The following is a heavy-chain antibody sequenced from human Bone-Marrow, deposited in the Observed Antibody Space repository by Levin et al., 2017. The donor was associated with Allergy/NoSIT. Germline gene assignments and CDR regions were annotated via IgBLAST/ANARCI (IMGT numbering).Heavy chain of an antibody. J-gene: IGHJ4*02. Sequence: GESLKISCVTSGFTFSNYWMSWVRQAPGKGPEWVANIKRDGSERYYVDSVKGRFTISRDNVKSSLYLQMDSLRAEDTAVYYCTADPNSAIWVNLGQGTLVTVSS. D-gene: IGHD2/OR15-2a*01. CDR1: GFTFSNYW. CDR2: IKRDGSER. CDR3: TADPNSAIWVN. V-gene: IGHV3-7*04.